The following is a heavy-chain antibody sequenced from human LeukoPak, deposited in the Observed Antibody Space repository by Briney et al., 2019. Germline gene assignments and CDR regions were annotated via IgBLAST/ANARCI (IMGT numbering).Heavy chain of an antibody. V-gene: IGHV3-30*04. CDR2: ISYDGSNK. Sequence: PGGSLGLSCAASGFTFSSYAMHWVRQAPGKGLEWVAVISYDGSNKYYADSVKGRFTISRDNSKNTLYLQMSSLRAEDTAVYYCAKEFNRGLPDYWGQGTLVTVPS. CDR3: AKEFNRGLPDY. D-gene: IGHD2-21*01. CDR1: GFTFSSYA. J-gene: IGHJ4*02.